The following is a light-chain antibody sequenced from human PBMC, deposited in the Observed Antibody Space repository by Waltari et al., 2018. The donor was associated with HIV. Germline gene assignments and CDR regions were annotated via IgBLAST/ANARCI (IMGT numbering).Light chain of an antibody. CDR1: TGPVTSGHF. CDR3: WLFYSGIWV. CDR2: DTI. Sequence: QAVVTQEPSLTVSPGGTVTLTCCSSTGPVTSGHFPFWFQQKPGQVPRTLIYDTINKQSWTPARFSGSIFGGKAALTLSGAQPEDEAEYYCWLFYSGIWVFGGGTKLTVL. J-gene: IGLJ3*02. V-gene: IGLV7-46*01.